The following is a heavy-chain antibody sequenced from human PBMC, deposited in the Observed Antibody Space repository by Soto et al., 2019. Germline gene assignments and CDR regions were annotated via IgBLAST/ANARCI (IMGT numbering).Heavy chain of an antibody. CDR2: IKSKTDGGTT. CDR3: ASSAERGYSYGYVVY. J-gene: IGHJ4*02. V-gene: IGHV3-15*07. Sequence: PSETLSLTCTVSGGSISSYYWSWIRQPPGKGLEWVGRIKSKTDGGTTDYAAPVKGRFTISRDDSKNTLYLQMNSLKAEDTAVYYCASSAERGYSYGYVVYWGQGTLVTVAS. D-gene: IGHD5-18*01. CDR1: GGSISSYY.